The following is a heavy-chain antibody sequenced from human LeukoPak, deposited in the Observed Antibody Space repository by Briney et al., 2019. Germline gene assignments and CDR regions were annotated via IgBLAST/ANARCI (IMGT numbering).Heavy chain of an antibody. Sequence: GGSLRLSCSASGFTFSLYAMHWVRQAPGRGLEYVSAITSNGGSTYYADSVKGRFTISGDNSKNTLYLHMSTLRPEDTAVYYCAYSSGYCHWGQGTLVTVSS. J-gene: IGHJ1*01. V-gene: IGHV3-64D*06. D-gene: IGHD3-22*01. CDR1: GFTFSLYA. CDR3: AYSSGYCH. CDR2: ITSNGGST.